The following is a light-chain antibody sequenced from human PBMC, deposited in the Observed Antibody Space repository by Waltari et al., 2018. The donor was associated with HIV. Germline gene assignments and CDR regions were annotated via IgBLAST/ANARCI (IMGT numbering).Light chain of an antibody. Sequence: EIVVTQFPAALSVSPGERASLSCIASQSVSTNLAWYHQVSGQAPRLLISDSSNRATGVPDMFSGSGSGTHFTLTISSLQSEDSGVYYCQSYSDWPRAFGLWTKVEV. CDR1: QSVSTN. V-gene: IGKV3-15*01. CDR2: DSS. CDR3: QSYSDWPRA. J-gene: IGKJ1*01.